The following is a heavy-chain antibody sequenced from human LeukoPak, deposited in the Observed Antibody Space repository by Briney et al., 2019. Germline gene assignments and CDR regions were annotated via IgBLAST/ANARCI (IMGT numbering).Heavy chain of an antibody. CDR3: ARDDPLARSDY. CDR2: ISSSGSTI. Sequence: PGGSQRLSCAASGFTFSSYEMNWVRQAPGKGLEWVSYISSSGSTIYYADSVKGRFTISRDNAKNSLYLQMNSLRAEDTAVYYCARDDPLARSDYWGQGTLVTVSS. CDR1: GFTFSSYE. J-gene: IGHJ4*02. V-gene: IGHV3-48*03.